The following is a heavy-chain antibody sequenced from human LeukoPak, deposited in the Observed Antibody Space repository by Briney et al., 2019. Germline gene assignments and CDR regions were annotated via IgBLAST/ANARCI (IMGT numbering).Heavy chain of an antibody. V-gene: IGHV1-69*05. CDR3: ARAKNKARVTTMDSSGYFHFDY. CDR2: IIPIFGTA. CDR1: GGTFSSYA. J-gene: IGHJ4*02. D-gene: IGHD3-22*01. Sequence: SVKVSCKASGGTFSSYAISWVRQAPGQGLEWMGGIIPIFGTANYAQKFQGRVTITTDESTSTAYMELSSLRSEDTAVYYCARAKNKARVTTMDSSGYFHFDYWGQGTLVTVSS.